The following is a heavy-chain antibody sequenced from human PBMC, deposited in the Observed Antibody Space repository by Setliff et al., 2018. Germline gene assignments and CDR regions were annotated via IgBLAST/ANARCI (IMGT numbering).Heavy chain of an antibody. CDR2: ISYSATT. V-gene: IGHV4-59*12. CDR3: VRATEKFGLYSSSSNPFDI. Sequence: ASETLSLTCTVSGGSISVYYWTWFRQPPGKGLEWIGYISYSATTSYNPSLKSRISISMHTSRDQLSLQLTAVTAADTAMYYCVRATEKFGLYSSSSNPFDIWGQGTMVTVSS. J-gene: IGHJ3*02. CDR1: GGSISVYY. D-gene: IGHD6-6*01.